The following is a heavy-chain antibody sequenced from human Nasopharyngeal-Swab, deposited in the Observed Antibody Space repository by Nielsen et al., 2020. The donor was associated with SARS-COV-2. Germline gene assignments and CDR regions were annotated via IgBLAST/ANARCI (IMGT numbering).Heavy chain of an antibody. Sequence: GRSLRLSCKGSGYSFTSYWIGWVRQMPGKGLEWMGIIYPGDSDTRYSPSFQGQVTISADKSISTAYLQWSSLKASDTAMYYCARHVNSIAVAGIDYWGQGTLVTVSS. J-gene: IGHJ4*02. CDR1: GYSFTSYW. V-gene: IGHV5-51*01. CDR3: ARHVNSIAVAGIDY. CDR2: IYPGDSDT. D-gene: IGHD6-19*01.